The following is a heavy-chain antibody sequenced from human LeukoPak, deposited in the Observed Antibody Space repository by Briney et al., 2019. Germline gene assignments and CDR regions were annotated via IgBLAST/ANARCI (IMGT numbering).Heavy chain of an antibody. D-gene: IGHD5-18*01. CDR3: AREMDTAMIFDY. V-gene: IGHV3-74*01. CDR1: GFTFSGYW. Sequence: GGSLRLSCAASGFTFSGYWMHWVRQAPGKGLVWVSRINTDGSSAWYADSMKGRFTISRDNAKNTLYLQMSSLRAEDTALYYCAREMDTAMIFDYWGQGTLVTVSS. J-gene: IGHJ4*02. CDR2: INTDGSSA.